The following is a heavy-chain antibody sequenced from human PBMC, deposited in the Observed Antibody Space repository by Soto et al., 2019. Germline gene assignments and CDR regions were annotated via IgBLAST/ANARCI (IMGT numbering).Heavy chain of an antibody. J-gene: IGHJ4*02. CDR3: ARDEYSSGWYQGGD. CDR1: GFTFSSYA. V-gene: IGHV3-30-3*01. CDR2: ISYDGSNK. Sequence: QVQLVESGGGVVQPGRSLRLSCAASGFTFSSYAMHWVRQAPGKGLEWVAVISYDGSNKYYADSVKGRFTISRDNSKNTLYLQMNSLRAEDTAVYYCARDEYSSGWYQGGDWGQGTLVTVSS. D-gene: IGHD6-19*01.